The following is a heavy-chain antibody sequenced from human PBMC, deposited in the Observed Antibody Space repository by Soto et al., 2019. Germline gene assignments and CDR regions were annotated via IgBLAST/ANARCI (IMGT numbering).Heavy chain of an antibody. CDR1: GFTFSTYW. CDR2: INGDGSTT. J-gene: IGHJ4*02. Sequence: EVQLVESGGGLVQPGGSLRLSCAASGFTFSTYWMHWVRQGPGKGLVWLSRINGDGSTTEYADSVKGRFTISRGNAKNTLYLQIHSLRVEDTAVYYCARDDNPDYWGQVTLVTVSS. CDR3: ARDDNPDY. D-gene: IGHD1-20*01. V-gene: IGHV3-74*03.